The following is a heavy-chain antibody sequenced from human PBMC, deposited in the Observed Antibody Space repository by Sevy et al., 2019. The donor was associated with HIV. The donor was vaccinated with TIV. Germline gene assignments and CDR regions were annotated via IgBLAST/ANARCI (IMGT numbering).Heavy chain of an antibody. CDR2: ISYDGSKK. V-gene: IGHV3-30*09. CDR1: GFTFSSYA. Sequence: GGSLRLSCAASGFTFSSYALLWVRQAPGKGLEWVSLISYDGSKKYYSDSVKGRFAISRDESKTTLFLQMNSLRSEDTAIYYCARVGVSYCTDDCYHRFDYWGRETLVTVSS. CDR3: ARVGVSYCTDDCYHRFDY. D-gene: IGHD2-21*02. J-gene: IGHJ4*02.